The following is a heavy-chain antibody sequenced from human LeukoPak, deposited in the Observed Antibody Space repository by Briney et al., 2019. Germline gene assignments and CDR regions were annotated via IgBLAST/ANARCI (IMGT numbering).Heavy chain of an antibody. CDR3: ARNRKYNWNAYYYYYYMDV. D-gene: IGHD1-1*01. CDR1: GGSFSGYY. Sequence: SETLSLTCAVYGGSFSGYYWSWIRQPPGKGLEWIGEINHSGSTNYNPSLKSRVTISVDTSKNQFSLKLSSVTAADTAVYYCARNRKYNWNAYYYYYYMDVWGKGTTVTISS. V-gene: IGHV4-34*01. CDR2: INHSGST. J-gene: IGHJ6*03.